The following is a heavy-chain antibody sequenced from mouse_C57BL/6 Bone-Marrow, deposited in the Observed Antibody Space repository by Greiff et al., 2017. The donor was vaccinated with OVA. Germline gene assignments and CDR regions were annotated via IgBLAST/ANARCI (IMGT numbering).Heavy chain of an antibody. CDR2: ISDGGSYT. D-gene: IGHD2-1*01. CDR3: GREGRYYGIDWYLEG. Sequence: EVMLVESGGGLVKPGGSLKLSCAASGFTFSSYAMSWVRQTPEKRLEWVATISDGGSYTYYPDNVKGRFTISRDNAKNNLYLHMSHLKSEDTAMYYCGREGRYYGIDWYLEGWGTGTTGTVSP. J-gene: IGHJ1*03. CDR1: GFTFSSYA. V-gene: IGHV5-4*01.